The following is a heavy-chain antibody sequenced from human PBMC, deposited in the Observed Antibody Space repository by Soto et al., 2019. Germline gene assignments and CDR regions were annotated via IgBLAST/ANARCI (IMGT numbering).Heavy chain of an antibody. Sequence: EVQLVESGGGLIQPGGSLRLSCAASGFTVSSNYMSWVRQAPGKGLEWVSVIYSGGSTYYADSVKGRFTISRDNSKNTLYLQMNSLRAEDMAVYYCARDNGGSYPDAFDIWGQGTMVTASS. J-gene: IGHJ3*02. CDR1: GFTVSSNY. CDR3: ARDNGGSYPDAFDI. D-gene: IGHD1-26*01. V-gene: IGHV3-53*01. CDR2: IYSGGST.